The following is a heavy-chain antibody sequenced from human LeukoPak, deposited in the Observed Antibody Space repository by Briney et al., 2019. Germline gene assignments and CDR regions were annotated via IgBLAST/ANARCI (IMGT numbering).Heavy chain of an antibody. J-gene: IGHJ4*02. D-gene: IGHD5-18*01. CDR2: INHSGST. CDR1: GGSFSGYY. V-gene: IGHV4-34*01. Sequence: PSETLSLTCAVYGGSFSGYYWSWIRQPPGKGLEWIREINHSGSTNYNPSLKSRVTISVDTSKNQFSLKLSSVTAADTAAYYCARGRRGYSYGFNDYWGQGTLVTVSS. CDR3: ARGRRGYSYGFNDY.